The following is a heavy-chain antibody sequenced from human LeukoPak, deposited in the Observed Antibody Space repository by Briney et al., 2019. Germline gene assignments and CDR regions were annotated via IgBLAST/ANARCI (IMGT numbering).Heavy chain of an antibody. CDR3: ARGRIRLTVTTNRNWFDP. CDR1: GGSISSYY. V-gene: IGHV4-59*12. CDR2: IYYSGST. D-gene: IGHD4-17*01. Sequence: SETLSLTCTVSGGSISSYYWSWIRQPPGKGLEWIGYIYYSGSTNYNPSLKSRVTISVDTSKNQFSLKLSSVTAADTAVYYCARGRIRLTVTTNRNWFDPWGQGTLVTVSS. J-gene: IGHJ5*02.